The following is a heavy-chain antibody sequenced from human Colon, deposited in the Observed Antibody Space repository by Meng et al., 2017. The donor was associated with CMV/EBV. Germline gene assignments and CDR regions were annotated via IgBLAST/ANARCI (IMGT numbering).Heavy chain of an antibody. J-gene: IGHJ4*02. CDR1: GFTFSSYA. CDR2: ISYDGSNK. V-gene: IGHV3-30-3*01. Sequence: GGSLRLSCAASGFTFSSYAMHWVRQAPGKGLEWVAVISYDGSNKYYADSVKGRFTISRDKSKNTLYLQMNSLRAEDTAVYYCARATPAAGTFFDYWGQGTLVTVSS. CDR3: ARATPAAGTFFDY. D-gene: IGHD6-13*01.